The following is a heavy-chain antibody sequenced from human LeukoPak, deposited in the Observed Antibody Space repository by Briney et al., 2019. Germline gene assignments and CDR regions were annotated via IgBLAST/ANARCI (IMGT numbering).Heavy chain of an antibody. CDR2: IYYSGST. CDR3: ARVPADIPYYFDY. V-gene: IGHV4-59*08. D-gene: IGHD2-2*01. Sequence: SETLSLTCTVSGGSISSYYWIWMLQPPGKGLEWIGYIYYSGSTNYNPSLKSRVTISVDTSKNQFSLKLSSVTAADTAVYYCARVPADIPYYFDYWGQGTLVTVSS. CDR1: GGSISSYY. J-gene: IGHJ4*02.